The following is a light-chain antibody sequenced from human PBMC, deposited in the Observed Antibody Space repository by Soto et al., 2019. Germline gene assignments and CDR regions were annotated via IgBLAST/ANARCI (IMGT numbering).Light chain of an antibody. CDR3: QQYNNWPPWT. CDR2: GIS. Sequence: EIVMTQSPATLSVSPGERATLSCRASHTISSSYLAWYQQKPGQAPRLLMYGISRRATGIPDRFSGSGYATDFTLTISRLQSEDFAVYYCQQYNNWPPWTFGQGTKVDIK. J-gene: IGKJ1*01. CDR1: HTISSSY. V-gene: IGKV3D-15*01.